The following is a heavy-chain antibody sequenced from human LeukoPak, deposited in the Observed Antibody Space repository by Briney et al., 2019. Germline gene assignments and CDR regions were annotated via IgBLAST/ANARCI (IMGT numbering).Heavy chain of an antibody. CDR3: TTDWVSFSAYYDFWSGYPAYES. Sequence: NPGGSLRLSCAASGFTFSNAWMSWVRQAPGKGLEWVGRIKSKTDGGTTDYAAPVKGRFTISRDDSKNTLYLQMNSLKTEDTAVYYCTTDWVSFSAYYDFWSGYPAYESWGQGTLVTVSS. V-gene: IGHV3-15*01. CDR1: GFTFSNAW. CDR2: IKSKTDGGTT. J-gene: IGHJ4*02. D-gene: IGHD3-3*01.